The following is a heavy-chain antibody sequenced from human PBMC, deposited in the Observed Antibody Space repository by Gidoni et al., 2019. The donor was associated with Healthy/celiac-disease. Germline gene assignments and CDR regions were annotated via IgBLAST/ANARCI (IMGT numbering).Heavy chain of an antibody. D-gene: IGHD4-4*01. J-gene: IGHJ6*02. V-gene: IGHV7-4-1*02. CDR2: INTNTGNP. CDR3: ARGSTVTTPDYYYYGMDV. CDR1: GYTFTSYA. Sequence: PGASVKVSCKASGYTFTSYAMNWVRQAPGQGLEWMGWINTNTGNPTYAQGFTGRFVFSLDTSVSTAYLQISSLKAEDTAVYYCARGSTVTTPDYYYYGMDVWGQGTTVTVSS.